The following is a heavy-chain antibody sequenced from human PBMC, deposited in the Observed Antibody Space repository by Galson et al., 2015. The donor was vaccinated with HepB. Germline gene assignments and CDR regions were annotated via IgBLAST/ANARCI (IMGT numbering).Heavy chain of an antibody. CDR2: ISQDGSEK. CDR1: GFIFRNYV. CDR3: TKERFSAFGVTLVADSGMDV. J-gene: IGHJ6*02. D-gene: IGHD3-3*01. V-gene: IGHV3-30*09. Sequence: SLRLSCAASGFIFRNYVMNWVRQAPGKGPEWVAIISQDGSEKFYEESEKGRFAISRDNSNNTLYLQMSSLRPGDTAVYYCTKERFSAFGVTLVADSGMDVWGQGTTVSVSS.